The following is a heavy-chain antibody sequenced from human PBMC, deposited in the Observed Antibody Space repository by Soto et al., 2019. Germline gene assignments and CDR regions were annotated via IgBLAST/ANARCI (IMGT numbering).Heavy chain of an antibody. Sequence: GASVKLSCKASGGTFSSYAISWVRQAPGQGLEWMGGIIPIFGTANYAQKFQGRVTITADESTSTAYMELSSLRSEDTAVYYCARDYWDNYFDYWGQGTLVTVSS. D-gene: IGHD2-8*02. CDR2: IIPIFGTA. J-gene: IGHJ4*02. V-gene: IGHV1-69*13. CDR1: GGTFSSYA. CDR3: ARDYWDNYFDY.